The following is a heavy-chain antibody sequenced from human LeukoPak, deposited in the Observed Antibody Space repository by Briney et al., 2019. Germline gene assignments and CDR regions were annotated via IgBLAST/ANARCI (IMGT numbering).Heavy chain of an antibody. CDR1: GYTFTSYD. D-gene: IGHD1-26*01. Sequence: ASVKVSCKASGYTFTSYDINWVRQATGQGLEWMGWMNPNSGNTGYAQKFQGRVTMTRNTSISTAYMELRSLRSDDTAVYYCARDNGWELLVDAFDIWGQGTMVTVSS. J-gene: IGHJ3*02. CDR2: MNPNSGNT. V-gene: IGHV1-8*01. CDR3: ARDNGWELLVDAFDI.